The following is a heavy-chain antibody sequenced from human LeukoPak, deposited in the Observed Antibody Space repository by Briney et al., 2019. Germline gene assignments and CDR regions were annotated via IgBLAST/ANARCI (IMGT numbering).Heavy chain of an antibody. Sequence: GGSLRLSCGASGFTFSSYWMNWVRQAPGKGLVWVSRIASDGSSTTYADSVKGRFSISRDNAKNTLYLQMNSLRVEDTAVYYCARGRPHGNDYWGQGTLVTVSS. CDR2: IASDGSST. J-gene: IGHJ4*02. D-gene: IGHD4-23*01. CDR1: GFTFSSYW. V-gene: IGHV3-74*01. CDR3: ARGRPHGNDY.